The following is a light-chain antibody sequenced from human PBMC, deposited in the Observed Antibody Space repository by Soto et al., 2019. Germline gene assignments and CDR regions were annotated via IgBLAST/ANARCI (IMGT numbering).Light chain of an antibody. CDR2: GNS. Sequence: QAVVTQLPSVSGAPGQRVTISCTGSSSNIGAGYDVHWYQQLPGTAPKLLIYGNSNRPSGVPDRFSGSKSGTSASLAITGLQAEDEADYYCQSYDSSLSGSEVFGGGTKVTVL. V-gene: IGLV1-40*01. CDR3: QSYDSSLSGSEV. CDR1: SSNIGAGYD. J-gene: IGLJ2*01.